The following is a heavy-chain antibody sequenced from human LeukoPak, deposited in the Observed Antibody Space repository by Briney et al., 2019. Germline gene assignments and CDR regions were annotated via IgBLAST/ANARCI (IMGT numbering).Heavy chain of an antibody. D-gene: IGHD4-11*01. V-gene: IGHV3-48*03. CDR3: ARPYYSNYYYYGMDV. CDR2: ISTGGSTI. CDR1: GFTFSGYE. J-gene: IGHJ6*02. Sequence: GGSLRLSCAASGFTFSGYEMNWVRQAPGKGLEWVSYISTGGSTIYYADSVKGRFTISRDNAKNSLYLQMNSLRAEDTAVYYCARPYYSNYYYYGMDVWGQGTTVTVSS.